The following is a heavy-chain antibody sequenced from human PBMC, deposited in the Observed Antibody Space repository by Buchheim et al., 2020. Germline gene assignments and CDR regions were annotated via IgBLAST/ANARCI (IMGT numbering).Heavy chain of an antibody. CDR2: IYYSGST. V-gene: IGHV4-61*01. J-gene: IGHJ4*02. Sequence: QVQLQESGPGLVKPSETLSLTCTVSGGSVSSGSYYWSWIRQPPRKGLEWIGYIYYSGSTNYNPSLKSRVTISVDTSKNQFSLKLSSVTAADTAVYYCARDLSGLFDYWGQGTL. CDR3: ARDLSGLFDY. CDR1: GGSVSSGSYY.